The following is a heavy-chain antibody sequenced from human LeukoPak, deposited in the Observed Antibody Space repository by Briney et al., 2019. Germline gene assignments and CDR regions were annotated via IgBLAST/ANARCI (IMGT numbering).Heavy chain of an antibody. CDR1: GGSISSYY. V-gene: IGHV4-4*07. Sequence: SETLSLTCTVSGGSISSYYWSWIRQPAGKGLEWIGRIYNSGSTNYNPSLKSRVTMSVDTTKNQFSLKLSSVTAADTAVYYCAREPETSYYYYYYMDVWGKGTTVTVSS. J-gene: IGHJ6*03. CDR2: IYNSGST. D-gene: IGHD2-2*01. CDR3: AREPETSYYYYYYMDV.